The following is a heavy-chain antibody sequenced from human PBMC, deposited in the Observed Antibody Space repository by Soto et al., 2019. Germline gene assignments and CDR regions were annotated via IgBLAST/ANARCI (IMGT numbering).Heavy chain of an antibody. Sequence: SETLSLTXTVSGGSISSSSYYWGWIRQPPGKGLEWIGSIYYSGSTYYNPSLKSRVTISVDTSKNQFSLKLSSVTAADTAVYYCARNPYYYDSSGYYPSYFDYWGQGTLVTVSS. V-gene: IGHV4-39*01. J-gene: IGHJ4*02. D-gene: IGHD3-22*01. CDR3: ARNPYYYDSSGYYPSYFDY. CDR1: GGSISSSSYY. CDR2: IYYSGST.